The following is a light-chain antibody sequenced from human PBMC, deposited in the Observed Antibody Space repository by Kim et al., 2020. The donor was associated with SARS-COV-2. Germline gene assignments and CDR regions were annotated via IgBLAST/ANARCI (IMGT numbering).Light chain of an antibody. V-gene: IGKV1-13*02. J-gene: IGKJ5*01. CDR2: DAS. CDR3: QQFNSYIT. Sequence: SAYVGDRVTLTCRASQGISSALAWYQQKPGKAPKLLIYDASSLESGVPSRFSGSGSGTDFTLTISSLQPEDFATYYCQQFNSYITFGQGTRLEIK. CDR1: QGISSA.